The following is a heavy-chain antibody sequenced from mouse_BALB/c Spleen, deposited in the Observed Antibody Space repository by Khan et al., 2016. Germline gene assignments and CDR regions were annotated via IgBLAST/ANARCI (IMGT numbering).Heavy chain of an antibody. J-gene: IGHJ2*01. CDR1: GFNITDTY. V-gene: IGHV14-3*02. D-gene: IGHD1-2*01. CDR2: IDPATGNP. CDR3: ARYGYYVDY. Sequence: VQLKESGAELVKPGASVKLSCTASGFNITDTYMHWVKQRPEQGLEWIGRIDPATGNPQYDPKFQGKATISADTSSNTAYLQLSSLTSEDTAGYYCARYGYYVDYWCQGTTLAVSS.